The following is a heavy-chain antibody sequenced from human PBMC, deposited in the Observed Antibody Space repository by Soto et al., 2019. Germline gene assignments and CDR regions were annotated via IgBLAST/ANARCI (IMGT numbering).Heavy chain of an antibody. V-gene: IGHV3-23*01. D-gene: IGHD3-22*01. CDR2: ISGSGGST. Sequence: GGSLRLSCAASGFTFSSYAMSWVRQAPGKGLEWVSAISGSGGSTYYADSVKGRFTISRDNSKNTLYLQMNSLRAEDTAVYYCAKRLADDSSGPSGYYYYGMDVWGQGTTVTVSS. J-gene: IGHJ6*02. CDR3: AKRLADDSSGPSGYYYYGMDV. CDR1: GFTFSSYA.